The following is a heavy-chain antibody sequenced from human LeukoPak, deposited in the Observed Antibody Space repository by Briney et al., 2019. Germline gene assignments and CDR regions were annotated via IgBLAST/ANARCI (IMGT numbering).Heavy chain of an antibody. CDR1: GYTFTGYS. D-gene: IGHD5/OR15-5a*01. CDR2: ITTSTGNP. J-gene: IGHJ4*02. Sequence: ASVKVSCKASGYTFTGYSINWLRQAPGQGLEWMGWITTSTGNPTYAQGFTGWFVFSLDTSVSTTCLHINSLKAEDTAVYYCARDASTINFDYWGQGTLVTVSS. CDR3: ARDASTINFDY. V-gene: IGHV7-4-1*02.